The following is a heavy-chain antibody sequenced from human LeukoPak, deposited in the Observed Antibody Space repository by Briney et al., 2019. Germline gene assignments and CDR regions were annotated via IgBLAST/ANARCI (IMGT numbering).Heavy chain of an antibody. Sequence: SVKVSCKASGGTFSSYAISWVRQAPGQGLEWMGRIIPILGIANYAQKFQGRVTITADKSTSTAYMELSSLRSEDTAVYYCARDRGIVVVGYWNYWGQGTLVTVSS. V-gene: IGHV1-69*04. D-gene: IGHD2-15*01. CDR1: GGTFSSYA. CDR2: IIPILGIA. CDR3: ARDRGIVVVGYWNY. J-gene: IGHJ4*02.